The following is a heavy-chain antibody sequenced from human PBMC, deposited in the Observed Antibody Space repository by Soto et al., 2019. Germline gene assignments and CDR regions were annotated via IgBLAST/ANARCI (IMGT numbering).Heavy chain of an antibody. V-gene: IGHV3-7*01. J-gene: IGHJ4*02. CDR2: RKQDGSEK. CDR3: ARAQTSGWYVSY. CDR1: GFTFSSYW. D-gene: IGHD6-19*01. Sequence: GGSLRLSCAASGFTFSSYWMSWVRQAPGKGLEWVDNRKQDGSEKYYVDSVKGRFTVSRDNAKNSLYLQMNSLRVDDTAVYYWARAQTSGWYVSYWGQGTLVTVSS.